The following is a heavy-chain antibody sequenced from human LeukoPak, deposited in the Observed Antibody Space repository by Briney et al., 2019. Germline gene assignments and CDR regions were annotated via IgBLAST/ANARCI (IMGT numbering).Heavy chain of an antibody. CDR2: INPDSGGA. J-gene: IGHJ4*02. Sequence: ASVKVYCKASGYTFTGYYMHWVRQAPGQGFEWMGWINPDSGGANYAQRFQGRVTMTRDTSISTAYMELSRLRSDDTAVYYCARDLGFRGYSSDWSSGWGQGTLVTVSS. D-gene: IGHD6-19*01. CDR1: GYTFTGYY. CDR3: ARDLGFRGYSSDWSSG. V-gene: IGHV1-2*02.